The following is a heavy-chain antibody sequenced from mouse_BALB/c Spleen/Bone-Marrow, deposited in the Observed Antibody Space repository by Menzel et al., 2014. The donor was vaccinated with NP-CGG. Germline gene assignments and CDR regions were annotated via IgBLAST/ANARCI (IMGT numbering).Heavy chain of an antibody. CDR3: ARGGFAY. Sequence: VHLVESGPGLVAPSQSLSITCTVSGFSLTGYGVNWVRQPPGKGLEWLGMIWGDGSTDYNSALKSRLSISKDNSKSXVFIKKNSPQTDDTARYYCARGGFAYWGQGTLVSVSA. J-gene: IGHJ3*01. CDR2: IWGDGST. CDR1: GFSLTGYG. V-gene: IGHV2-6-7*01.